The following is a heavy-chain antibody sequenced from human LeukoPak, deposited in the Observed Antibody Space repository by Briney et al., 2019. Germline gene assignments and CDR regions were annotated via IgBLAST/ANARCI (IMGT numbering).Heavy chain of an antibody. J-gene: IGHJ3*02. V-gene: IGHV3-30*03. CDR3: ARVGARLGAFDI. Sequence: PGGSLRLSCAASGFTFRSYSMNWVRQAPGKGPELVALLAYDGTNEYYIDSVKGRFTISRDNAKNTLYLQMNSLRAEDTAVYYCARVGARLGAFDIWGQGTMVTVSS. CDR2: LAYDGTNE. CDR1: GFTFRSYS. D-gene: IGHD6-25*01.